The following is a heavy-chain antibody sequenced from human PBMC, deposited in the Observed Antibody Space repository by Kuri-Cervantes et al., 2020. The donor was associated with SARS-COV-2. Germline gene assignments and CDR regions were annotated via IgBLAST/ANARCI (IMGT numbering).Heavy chain of an antibody. D-gene: IGHD2-2*01. CDR3: ARGPQLLSPEAFDI. CDR2: IGPSNTYI. CDR1: GFTFNTYN. V-gene: IGHV3-21*01. J-gene: IGHJ3*02. Sequence: GGSLRLSCTASGFTFNTYNMKWVRQAPGKGLEWVSGIGPSNTYIYYADSVKGRFTISRDNAKNSLYLQMSSLRAEDTAVYYCARGPQLLSPEAFDIWGQGTMVTVSS.